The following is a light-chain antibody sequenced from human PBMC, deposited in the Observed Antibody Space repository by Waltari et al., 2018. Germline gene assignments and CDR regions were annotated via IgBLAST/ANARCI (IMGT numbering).Light chain of an antibody. Sequence: TQSPLSLPVTPGEPASISCTGTSSDVGGYNYVTWYQQHPGKAPKLMIYDVSNRPSGVSNRFSGSKSGNTASLTISGLQAEDEADYYCSSYTSSSTYVFGTGTKVTVL. J-gene: IGLJ1*01. V-gene: IGLV2-14*01. CDR1: SSDVGGYNY. CDR2: DVS. CDR3: SSYTSSSTYV.